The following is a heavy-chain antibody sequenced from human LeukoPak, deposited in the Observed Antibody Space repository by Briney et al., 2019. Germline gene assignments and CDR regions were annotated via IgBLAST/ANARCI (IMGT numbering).Heavy chain of an antibody. CDR1: GFTFSSHA. J-gene: IGHJ4*02. D-gene: IGHD6-19*01. CDR3: ARTPAYSSGWYVY. V-gene: IGHV3-23*01. CDR2: ISGSGGST. Sequence: GGSLRLSCSASGFTFSSHAMSWVRQAPGKGLEWVSAISGSGGSTYYADSVKGRFTISRDNSKNTLYLQMNSLRAEDTAVYYCARTPAYSSGWYVYWGQGTLVTVSS.